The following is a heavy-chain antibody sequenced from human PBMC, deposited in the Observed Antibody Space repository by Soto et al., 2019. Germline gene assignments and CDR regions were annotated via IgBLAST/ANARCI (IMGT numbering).Heavy chain of an antibody. CDR3: ARGYCSHTSYYDFDD. V-gene: IGHV4-34*01. Sequence: SETLSLTCAVYGGSFSGCYWSWIRQPPGKGLEWIGEINNSESTNYNPSLNSRVTISVDTYKNQFSLKLSSVTAADTAVYYCARGYCSHTSYYDFDDWGQGTLVTVSS. D-gene: IGHD2-2*01. CDR1: GGSFSGCY. J-gene: IGHJ4*02. CDR2: INNSEST.